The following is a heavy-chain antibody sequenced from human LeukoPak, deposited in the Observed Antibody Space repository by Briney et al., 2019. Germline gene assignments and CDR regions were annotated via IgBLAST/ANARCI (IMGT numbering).Heavy chain of an antibody. V-gene: IGHV1-24*01. CDR3: ATAARDIVVVPAATDY. J-gene: IGHJ4*02. Sequence: ASVKVSCKVSGYTLTELSMHWVRQAPGKGLEWMGGFDPEDGETIYAQKFQGRVTMTEDTSTDTAYMELSSLRSEDTAVYYCATAARDIVVVPAATDYWGQGTLVTVSS. CDR2: FDPEDGET. CDR1: GYTLTELS. D-gene: IGHD2-2*01.